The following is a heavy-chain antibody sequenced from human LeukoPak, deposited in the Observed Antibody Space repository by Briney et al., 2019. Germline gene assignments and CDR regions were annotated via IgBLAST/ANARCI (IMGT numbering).Heavy chain of an antibody. D-gene: IGHD2-21*01. Sequence: GGSLRLSCAASGFSFTFYSMNWVRQAPGKGLEWVSSISSSSSYIYYADSVKGRFTISRDNAKNSLYLQMNSLRVEDTAVYYCARDSPNEGILWWSIDYWGKGTLVTVSS. V-gene: IGHV3-21*01. CDR2: ISSSSSYI. CDR1: GFSFTFYS. CDR3: ARDSPNEGILWWSIDY. J-gene: IGHJ4*02.